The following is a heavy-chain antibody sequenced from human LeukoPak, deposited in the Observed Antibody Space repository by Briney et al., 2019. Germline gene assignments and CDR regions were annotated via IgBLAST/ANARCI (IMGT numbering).Heavy chain of an antibody. Sequence: GGSLRLSCAASGFTFSRYEMNWVRQAPGKGLEWVSYISYSGSTKYYADSVKGRFTISRDNAKNSLYLQMNSLRAEDTAVYYCAKGSSGSYQSSEYWGQGTLVTVSS. D-gene: IGHD1-26*01. CDR1: GFTFSRYE. CDR2: ISYSGSTK. CDR3: AKGSSGSYQSSEY. J-gene: IGHJ4*02. V-gene: IGHV3-48*03.